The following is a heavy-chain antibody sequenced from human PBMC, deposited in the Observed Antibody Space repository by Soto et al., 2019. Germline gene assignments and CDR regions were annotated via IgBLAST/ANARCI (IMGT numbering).Heavy chain of an antibody. J-gene: IGHJ4*02. CDR1: GFTFSSYA. D-gene: IGHD1-20*01. V-gene: IGHV3-30-3*01. Sequence: QVQLVESGGGVVQPGRSLRLSCAASGFTFSSYAMHWVRQAPGKGLEWVAVISYDGSNKYYADYVKGRFTISRDNSKNTLYLQMNSLRAEDTAVYYCAREAYNWNDVFHDYWGQGTLVTVSS. CDR3: AREAYNWNDVFHDY. CDR2: ISYDGSNK.